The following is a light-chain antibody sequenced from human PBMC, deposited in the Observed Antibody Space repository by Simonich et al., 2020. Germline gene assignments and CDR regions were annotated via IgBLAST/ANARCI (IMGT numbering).Light chain of an antibody. CDR1: SGSIASNY. V-gene: IGLV6-57*03. CDR2: EDN. Sequence: NFMLTQPHSVSESPGKTVTISCTRSSGSIASNYGQWYQQRPGSAPTTVIYEDNQSPAGVPDRFSGSIDSSSNSASLTISGLKTEDEADYYCQSYDSSNWVFGGGTKLTVL. J-gene: IGLJ3*02. CDR3: QSYDSSNWV.